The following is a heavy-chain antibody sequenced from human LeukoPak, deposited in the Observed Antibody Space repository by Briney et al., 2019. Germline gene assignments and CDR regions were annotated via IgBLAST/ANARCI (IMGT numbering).Heavy chain of an antibody. CDR3: ARDRNWATRNWYFDL. D-gene: IGHD1-14*01. CDR2: IWYDGSNK. CDR1: GFTFSSYG. J-gene: IGHJ2*01. Sequence: GGSLRLSCAASGFTFSSYGMHWVRQAPGKGLEWVGVIWYDGSNKYYGDSVKGRFTISRDNSKNTLSLQMDSLRAEDTAVYYCARDRNWATRNWYFDLWGRGTLVTVSS. V-gene: IGHV3-33*01.